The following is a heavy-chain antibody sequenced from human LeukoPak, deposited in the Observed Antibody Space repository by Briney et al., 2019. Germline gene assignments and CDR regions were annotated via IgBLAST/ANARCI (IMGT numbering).Heavy chain of an antibody. D-gene: IGHD4-17*01. CDR1: GGSISSSSYY. CDR3: ARLPDYGDYFDY. J-gene: IGHJ4*02. CDR2: IYYSGST. V-gene: IGHV4-39*01. Sequence: SETLSLTCTVSGGSISSSSYYWGWIRQPPGKGLEWIGSIYYSGSTCYNPSLKSRVTISVDTSKNQFSLKLSSVTAADTAVYYCARLPDYGDYFDYWGQGTLVTVSS.